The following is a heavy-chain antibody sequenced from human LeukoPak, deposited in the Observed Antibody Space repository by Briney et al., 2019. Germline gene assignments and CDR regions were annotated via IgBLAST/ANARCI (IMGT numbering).Heavy chain of an antibody. CDR1: GYTGTGYY. V-gene: IGHV1-2*02. J-gene: IGHJ4*02. D-gene: IGHD3-10*01. CDR2: INPNSGGT. Sequence: ASVKVSCKASGYTGTGYYMHWVRQAPGQGLEWMGWINPNSGGTNYAQKFQGRVTMTRDTSISTAYMELSRLRSDDTAVYYCARGRVRGVIMAQYWGQGTLVTVSS. CDR3: ARGRVRGVIMAQY.